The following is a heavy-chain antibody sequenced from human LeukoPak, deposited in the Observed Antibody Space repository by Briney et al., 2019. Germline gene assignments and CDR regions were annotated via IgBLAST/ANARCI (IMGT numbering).Heavy chain of an antibody. CDR2: IRYDGSSK. V-gene: IGHV3-30*02. D-gene: IGHD3-22*01. CDR1: GFTFSSYG. Sequence: GGSLRLSCAASGFTFSSYGMHWVRQAPGKGLEWVAFIRYDGSSKFYADSVKARFTISRDNSKNTLYLQMNSLRAEDTAVYYCAKDESYDSSGYYCYWGQGTLVTVSS. CDR3: AKDESYDSSGYYCY. J-gene: IGHJ4*02.